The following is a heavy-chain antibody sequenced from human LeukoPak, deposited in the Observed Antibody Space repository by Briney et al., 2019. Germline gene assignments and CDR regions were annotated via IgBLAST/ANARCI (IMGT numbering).Heavy chain of an antibody. Sequence: ASVKVSCKASGYIFSSYGISWVRQATGQGLEWMGWMNPNSGNTGYAQKFQGRVTMTRNTSISTAYMELSSLRSEDTAVYYCARGGYSYGDYWGQGTLVTVSS. CDR3: ARGGYSYGDY. CDR1: GYIFSSYG. D-gene: IGHD5-18*01. J-gene: IGHJ4*02. V-gene: IGHV1-8*02. CDR2: MNPNSGNT.